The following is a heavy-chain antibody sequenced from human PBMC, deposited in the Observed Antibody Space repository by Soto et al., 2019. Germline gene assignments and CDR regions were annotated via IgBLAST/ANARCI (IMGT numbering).Heavy chain of an antibody. J-gene: IGHJ6*02. CDR1: GFTFDDYA. D-gene: IGHD3-22*01. Sequence: EVQLVESGGGLVQPGRSLRLSCAASGFTFDDYAMHWVRQAPGKGLEWVSGISWNSGSIGYADSVKGRFTISRDNAKNSLYLQMNSLRAEDTALYYCAKGDSSGSPLTRRYYYYYGMDVWGQGTTVTVSS. CDR3: AKGDSSGSPLTRRYYYYYGMDV. V-gene: IGHV3-9*01. CDR2: ISWNSGSI.